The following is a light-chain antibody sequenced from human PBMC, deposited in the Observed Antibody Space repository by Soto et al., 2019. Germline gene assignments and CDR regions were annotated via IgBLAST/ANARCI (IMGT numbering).Light chain of an antibody. CDR3: QSYDSINADVL. Sequence: NFMLTQPHSVSESPVKTVTISCTRSSGSIASNYVQWYQQRPGSAPTTVIYENNQRPSGVPDRFSGSIDSSSNSASLTISGLKTEDEADYYCQSYDSINADVLFGGGTKLTVL. CDR1: SGSIASNY. CDR2: ENN. V-gene: IGLV6-57*04. J-gene: IGLJ2*01.